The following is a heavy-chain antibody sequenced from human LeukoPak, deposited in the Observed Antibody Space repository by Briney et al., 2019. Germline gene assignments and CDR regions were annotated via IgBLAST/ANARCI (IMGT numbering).Heavy chain of an antibody. V-gene: IGHV4-34*01. J-gene: IGHJ4*02. D-gene: IGHD3-16*01. CDR3: ARSLWSRFDY. CDR1: GGSFSGYY. Sequence: SEALSLTCAVYGGSFSGYYWSWIRQPPGKGLEWIGEINHSGRTNYNPSLKSRVTISVDTSKNQFSLKLSSVTAADTAVYYCARSLWSRFDYWGQGTLVTVSS. CDR2: INHSGRT.